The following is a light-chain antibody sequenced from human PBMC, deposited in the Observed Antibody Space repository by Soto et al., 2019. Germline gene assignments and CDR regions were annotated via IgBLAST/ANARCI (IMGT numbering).Light chain of an antibody. CDR3: QQYDKYST. J-gene: IGKJ1*01. CDR2: DAS. CDR1: QTISVS. Sequence: IQMTQSPSTLSASVGDTVTITCRASQTISVSLAWYRQKPGKAPNLLIYDASTLQEGVPSRFSGSGSGTEFTLTVTRLQPDYFATYFFQQYDKYSTFGHGTKVDVK. V-gene: IGKV1-5*01.